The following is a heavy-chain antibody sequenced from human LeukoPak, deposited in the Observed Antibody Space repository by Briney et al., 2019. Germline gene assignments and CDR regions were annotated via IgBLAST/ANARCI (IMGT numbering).Heavy chain of an antibody. Sequence: GGSLRLSCAASGFTFSSYAMSWVRQAPGKGLEWVSAISGSGGSTYYADSVKGRFTISRDNSKNTLYLQMNSLRVEDTAVYYCAIVGGTYGYYYYMDVWGKGTTVTVSS. CDR1: GFTFSSYA. J-gene: IGHJ6*03. D-gene: IGHD1-26*01. V-gene: IGHV3-23*01. CDR2: ISGSGGST. CDR3: AIVGGTYGYYYYMDV.